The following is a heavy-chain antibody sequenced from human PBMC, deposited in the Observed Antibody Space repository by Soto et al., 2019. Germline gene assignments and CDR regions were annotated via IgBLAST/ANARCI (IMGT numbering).Heavy chain of an antibody. CDR2: ISDNGFAT. CDR3: AKDRRSTSAAPYYGMDV. V-gene: IGHV3-23*01. Sequence: ETLSLTCAVSSGSISSSNWWSMVRQPPGKGLEWVSSISDNGFATYYADSVKGRFTISRDNSRNTLYLQMNSLRADDTALYYCAKDRRSTSAAPYYGMDVWGQGTSVTVSS. CDR1: SGSISSSN. J-gene: IGHJ6*02. D-gene: IGHD2-2*01.